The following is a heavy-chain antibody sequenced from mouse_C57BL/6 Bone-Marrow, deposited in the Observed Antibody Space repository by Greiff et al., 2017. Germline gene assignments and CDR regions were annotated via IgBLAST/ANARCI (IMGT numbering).Heavy chain of an antibody. J-gene: IGHJ3*01. D-gene: IGHD2-3*01. CDR1: GYTFTSYW. V-gene: IGHV1-5*01. CDR2: IYPGNSDT. Sequence: VQLQQSGTVLARPGASVKMSSKTSGYTFTSYWMHWVKQRPGQGLEWIGAIYPGNSDTSYNQKFKGKAKLTAVTSASTAYMELSSLTNEDSAVYYCTRSVYDGYPFAYWGQGTLVTVSA. CDR3: TRSVYDGYPFAY.